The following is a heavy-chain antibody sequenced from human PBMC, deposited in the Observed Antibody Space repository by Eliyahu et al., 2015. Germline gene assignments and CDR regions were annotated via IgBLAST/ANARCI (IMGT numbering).Heavy chain of an antibody. CDR1: GFSLSTXGVG. D-gene: IGHD3-3*01. J-gene: IGHJ4*02. CDR3: AHRQNPNTIFDY. V-gene: IGHV2-5*02. CDR2: IYWDDDK. Sequence: QITLKESGPTLVKPTQTXTLTCTFSGFSLSTXGVGVXWIRQPPGKAXEWLXXIYWDDDKRYSPSLKSRLTITKDTSKNQVVLTMTNMDPVDTATYYCAHRQNPNTIFDYWGQGTLVTVSS.